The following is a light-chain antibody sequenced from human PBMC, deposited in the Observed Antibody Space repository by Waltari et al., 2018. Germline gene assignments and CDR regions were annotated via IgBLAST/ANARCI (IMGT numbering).Light chain of an antibody. CDR2: EVT. CDR3: SSYTTSRTYV. J-gene: IGLJ1*01. Sequence: QSALTQPASVSGSPGQSITISCTGTNSDVGSYTFVSWYQQHPGEAPKLMIFEVTNRPSGVSNRVAGAGGGNTASLIISGLQGEDEADYYCSSYTTSRTYVFGTGTKVTVL. V-gene: IGLV2-14*01. CDR1: NSDVGSYTF.